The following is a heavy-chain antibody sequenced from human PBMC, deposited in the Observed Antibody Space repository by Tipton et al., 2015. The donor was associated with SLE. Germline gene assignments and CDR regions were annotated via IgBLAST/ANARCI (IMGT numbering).Heavy chain of an antibody. CDR1: GFTFEDYG. V-gene: IGHV3-20*04. CDR2: INWNGGSR. Sequence: SLRLSCVTSGFTFEDYGMSWVRQVPGKGLEWVSSINWNGGSRNDADSVQGRFTISRDDAKNSLYLQMDRLRADVTALYYCARDRGYSNDWYGDAFDIWGQGTKVTVSS. J-gene: IGHJ3*02. D-gene: IGHD6-19*01. CDR3: ARDRGYSNDWYGDAFDI.